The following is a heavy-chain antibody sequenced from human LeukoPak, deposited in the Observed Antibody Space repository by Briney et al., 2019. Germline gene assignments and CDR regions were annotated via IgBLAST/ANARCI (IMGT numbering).Heavy chain of an antibody. Sequence: GGSLRLSCAASGFTFSTYAMSWVRQAPGKGLEWVSLIGGSDGRTRYADSVKGRLTISRYNSKNTLYLEMNSLRAEDTAVYYCAKDSSSYDWGYMDVWGKGTTVTISS. CDR2: IGGSDGRT. J-gene: IGHJ6*03. V-gene: IGHV3-23*01. CDR1: GFTFSTYA. CDR3: AKDSSSYDWGYMDV. D-gene: IGHD3-22*01.